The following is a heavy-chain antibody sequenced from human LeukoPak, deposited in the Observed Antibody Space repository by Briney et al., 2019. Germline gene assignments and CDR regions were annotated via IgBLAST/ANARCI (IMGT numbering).Heavy chain of an antibody. J-gene: IGHJ6*03. CDR1: GYSISSGYY. Sequence: SETLSLTCTVSGYSISSGYYWGWIRQPPGKGLEWIGSIYHSGSTYYNPSLKSRVTISVDTSKNQFSLKLSSVTAADTAVYYCARDHANYMDVWGKGPTVTVSS. CDR3: ARDHANYMDV. V-gene: IGHV4-38-2*02. CDR2: IYHSGST.